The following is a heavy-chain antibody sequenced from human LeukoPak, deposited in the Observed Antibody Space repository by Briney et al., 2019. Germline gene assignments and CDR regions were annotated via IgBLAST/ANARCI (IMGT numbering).Heavy chain of an antibody. CDR2: IDPSDSYT. J-gene: IGHJ4*02. CDR1: GSSFTSYW. D-gene: IGHD6-13*01. CDR3: ARHTSPSIAAGDY. V-gene: IGHV5-10-1*01. Sequence: GASLKISCKGAGSSFTSYWISWVRQMPGKGQEWMGRIDPSDSYTNYSPSFQGDVTISADKSISTAYLQWSSLKASDTAMYYCARHTSPSIAAGDYWGQGTLVTVSS.